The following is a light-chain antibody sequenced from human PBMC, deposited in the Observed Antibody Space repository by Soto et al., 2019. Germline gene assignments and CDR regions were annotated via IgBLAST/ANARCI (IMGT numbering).Light chain of an antibody. J-gene: IGLJ2*01. CDR2: EVN. V-gene: IGLV2-14*01. CDR1: SSDVGGYDY. Sequence: QSVLTQPASVSGSPGQSITISCTGTSSDVGGYDYVSWYQQHPGKAPKLMIYEVNNRPSGVSNRFSGSKSGNTASLTISGLQAEAEADYYCSSYTSTSSLEVFGGGTKLTVL. CDR3: SSYTSTSSLEV.